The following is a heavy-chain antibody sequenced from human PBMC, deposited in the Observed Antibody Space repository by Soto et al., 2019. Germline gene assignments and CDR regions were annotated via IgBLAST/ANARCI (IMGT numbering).Heavy chain of an antibody. J-gene: IGHJ4*02. D-gene: IGHD3-22*01. V-gene: IGHV3-30-3*01. CDR1: GFTFSSYA. CDR2: ISYDGSNK. Sequence: GGSLRLSCAASGFTFSSYAMHWVRQAPGKGLEWVAVISYDGSNKYYADSVKGRFTISRDNSKNTLYLQMNSLRAEDTAVYYCARDMVDYYDSSGPSYFDYWGKGTLVTVS. CDR3: ARDMVDYYDSSGPSYFDY.